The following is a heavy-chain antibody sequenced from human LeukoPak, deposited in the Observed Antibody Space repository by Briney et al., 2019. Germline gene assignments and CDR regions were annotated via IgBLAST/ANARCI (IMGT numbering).Heavy chain of an antibody. D-gene: IGHD1-14*01. CDR3: AGDEGTPGPPLDY. V-gene: IGHV3-48*04. Sequence: GGSLRLSCAASGFTFSSYSMNWVRQAPGKGLEWVSYISSSSSTIYYADSVKGRFTISRDNAKNSLYLQMNSLRAEDTAVYYCAGDEGTPGPPLDYWGKGTLVTVS. J-gene: IGHJ4*02. CDR1: GFTFSSYS. CDR2: ISSSSSTI.